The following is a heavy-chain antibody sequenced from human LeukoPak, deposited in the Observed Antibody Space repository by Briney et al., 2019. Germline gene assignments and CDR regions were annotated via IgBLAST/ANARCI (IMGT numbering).Heavy chain of an antibody. CDR3: AAPQIYYDSSGYYLDAFDI. CDR1: GGSMSSYY. D-gene: IGHD3-22*01. J-gene: IGHJ3*02. Sequence: SETLSLTCTVSGGSMSSYYWSWIRQPPGKGLEWIGYIYYSGSTNYNPSLKSRVTISVDTSKNQFSLKLSSVTAADTAVYYCAAPQIYYDSSGYYLDAFDIWGQGTMVTVSS. V-gene: IGHV4-59*01. CDR2: IYYSGST.